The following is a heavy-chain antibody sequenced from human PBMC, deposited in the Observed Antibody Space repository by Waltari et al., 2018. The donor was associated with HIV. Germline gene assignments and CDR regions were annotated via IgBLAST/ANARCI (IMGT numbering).Heavy chain of an antibody. CDR2: IRHDGSDR. V-gene: IGHV3-7*01. D-gene: IGHD1-26*01. CDR1: GFTLSRYW. Sequence: EVQLVESGGGLVQPGGSLGLSCAASGFTLSRYWVSWVRQPPGKGLEWVANIRHDGSDRYYVESVKGRFTISRDNAKSSLYLQMNSLRAEDTAVYYCARDRYISGTYYGLEDWGQGTLVTVSS. CDR3: ARDRYISGTYYGLED. J-gene: IGHJ1*01.